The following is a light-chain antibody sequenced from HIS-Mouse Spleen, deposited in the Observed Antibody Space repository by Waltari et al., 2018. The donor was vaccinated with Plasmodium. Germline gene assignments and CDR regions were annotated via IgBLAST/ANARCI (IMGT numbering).Light chain of an antibody. CDR2: GKN. CDR1: SLRSYY. J-gene: IGLJ3*02. Sequence: SSELTQDPAVSVALGQTVRIPCQGDSLRSYYASWYQQKPGQAPVLLIYGKNNRPSGIPDRFSGSSSGNTASLTITGAQAEDEADYYCNSRDSSGNHQVFGGGTKLTVL. CDR3: NSRDSSGNHQV. V-gene: IGLV3-19*01.